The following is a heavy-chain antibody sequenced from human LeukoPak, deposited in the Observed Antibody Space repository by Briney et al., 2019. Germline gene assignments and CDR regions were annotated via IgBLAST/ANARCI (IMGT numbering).Heavy chain of an antibody. J-gene: IGHJ4*02. CDR3: ARSYGSGNYFDY. Sequence: RSSETVTLTCTVSGGSISTYYWSWSRQPPGKGLEWIGYIYYSGSANYNPSLKSRVTISVDTSKNQFSLKLSSVTAADTAVYYCARSYGSGNYFDYWGRGTRVRVSS. D-gene: IGHD3-10*01. V-gene: IGHV4-59*01. CDR2: IYYSGSA. CDR1: GGSISTYY.